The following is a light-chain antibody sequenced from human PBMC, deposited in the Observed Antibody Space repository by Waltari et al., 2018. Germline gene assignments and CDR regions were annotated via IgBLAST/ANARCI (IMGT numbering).Light chain of an antibody. CDR2: AAS. Sequence: DIQMTQSPSSLSASVGDRVTITCRASQSISRHLNWYQQKSGKAPKFLIHAASSLQSGVPSIFSGSVSATDFTLTISSLQPEDFATYYCQQSYNTPFTFGPGTKVDVE. CDR3: QQSYNTPFT. J-gene: IGKJ3*01. CDR1: QSISRH. V-gene: IGKV1-39*01.